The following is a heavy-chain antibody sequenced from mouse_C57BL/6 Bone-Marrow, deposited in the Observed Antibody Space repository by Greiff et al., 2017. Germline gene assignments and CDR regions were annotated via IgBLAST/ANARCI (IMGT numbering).Heavy chain of an antibody. CDR3: TTMVTHYAMDY. Sequence: EVQGVESGGGLVQPGGSMKLSCVASGFTFSNYWMNWVRQSPEKGLEWVAQIRLKSDNYATHYAESVKGRFTISRDDSKSSVYLQMNNLRAEDTGIYYCTTMVTHYAMDYWGQGTSVTVAS. J-gene: IGHJ4*01. D-gene: IGHD2-2*01. CDR1: GFTFSNYW. CDR2: IRLKSDNYAT. V-gene: IGHV6-3*01.